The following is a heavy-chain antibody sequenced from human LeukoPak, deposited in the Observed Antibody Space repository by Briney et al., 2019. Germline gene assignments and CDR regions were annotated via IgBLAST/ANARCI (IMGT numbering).Heavy chain of an antibody. CDR3: ARLRWSSGPPDY. CDR2: ISSSSSTI. J-gene: IGHJ4*02. D-gene: IGHD3-22*01. Sequence: GGSLRLSCTASGFTVSSNYMSWVRQAPGKGLEWVSYISSSSSTIYYADSVKGRFTISRDNAKNSLYLQMNSLRAEDTAVYYCARLRWSSGPPDYWGQGTLVTVSS. V-gene: IGHV3-48*04. CDR1: GFTVSSNY.